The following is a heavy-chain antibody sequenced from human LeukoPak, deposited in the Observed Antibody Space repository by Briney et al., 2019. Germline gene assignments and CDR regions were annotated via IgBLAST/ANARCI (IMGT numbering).Heavy chain of an antibody. V-gene: IGHV3-23*01. J-gene: IGHJ4*02. CDR2: ISGSGGLT. D-gene: IGHD2-15*01. CDR1: GFTFSSYG. CDR3: ANIVVAGRWYFDS. Sequence: GGTLRLSCAASGFTFSSYGMSWVRQAPGKGLEWVSAISGSGGLTYYADSVKGRFTISRDNSKNTLYLQMNSLGVEDTAIYYCANIVVAGRWYFDSWGQGTLVTVSS.